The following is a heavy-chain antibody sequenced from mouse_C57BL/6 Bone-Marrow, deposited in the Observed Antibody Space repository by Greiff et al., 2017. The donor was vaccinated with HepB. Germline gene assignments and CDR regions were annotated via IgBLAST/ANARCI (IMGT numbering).Heavy chain of an antibody. J-gene: IGHJ1*03. V-gene: IGHV5-12*01. D-gene: IGHD1-1*01. CDR3: ARHYYGSSLHWYFDV. CDR1: GFTFSDYY. Sequence: EVQLVESGGGLVQPGGSLKLSCAASGFTFSDYYMYWVRQTPEKRLEWVAYISNGGGSTYYPDTVKGRFTISRDNAKNTLYLQMSRLKSEDTAMYYCARHYYGSSLHWYFDVWGTGTTVTVSS. CDR2: ISNGGGST.